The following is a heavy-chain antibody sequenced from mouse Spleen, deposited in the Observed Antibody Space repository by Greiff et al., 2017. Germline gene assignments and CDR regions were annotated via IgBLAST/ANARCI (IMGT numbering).Heavy chain of an antibody. D-gene: IGHD2-4*01. V-gene: IGHV1-37*01. CDR2: INPYNGDT. CDR3: GRGYDYDVDYAMDY. Sequence: EVKLVESGPELVKPGASVKISCKASGYSFTGYFMNWVKQSHGKGLEWIGRINPYNGDTFYNQKFKGKATLTVDKSSSTAHMELLSLTSEDSAVYYYGRGYDYDVDYAMDYWGQGTSVTVSS. CDR1: GYSFTGYF. J-gene: IGHJ4*01.